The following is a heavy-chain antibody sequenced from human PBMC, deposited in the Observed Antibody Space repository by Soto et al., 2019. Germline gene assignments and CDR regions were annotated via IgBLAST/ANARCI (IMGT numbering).Heavy chain of an antibody. Sequence: SETLSLTCAVSGGSISSGGYSWSWIRQPPGKGLEWIGYMYHSGSTYYNPSLKSRVTISIDRSKNQFSLKLSSVTAADTAVYYCARVTYYYAERGYYFDYWGQGTLGTVS. CDR3: ARVTYYYAERGYYFDY. V-gene: IGHV4-30-2*01. CDR1: GGSISSGGYS. CDR2: MYHSGST. D-gene: IGHD3-10*01. J-gene: IGHJ4*02.